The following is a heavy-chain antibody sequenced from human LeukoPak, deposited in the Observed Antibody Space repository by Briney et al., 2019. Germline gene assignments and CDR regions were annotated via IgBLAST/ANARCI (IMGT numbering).Heavy chain of an antibody. CDR2: ISSSSSTI. Sequence: GGSLRLSCAASGFTFSSYSMNWVRQAPGKGLEWVSYISSSSSTIYYADSVKGRFTISRDNAKTSLYLQMNSLRAEDTAVYYCARDLSGVTGYTYGRGIDYWGQGTLVTVSS. CDR1: GFTFSSYS. J-gene: IGHJ4*02. D-gene: IGHD5-18*01. CDR3: ARDLSGVTGYTYGRGIDY. V-gene: IGHV3-48*01.